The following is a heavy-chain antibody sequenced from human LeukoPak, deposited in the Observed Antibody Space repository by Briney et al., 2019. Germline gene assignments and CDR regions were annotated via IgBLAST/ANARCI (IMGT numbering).Heavy chain of an antibody. Sequence: PSETLSLTCAVYGGSFSGYYWSWIRQPPGKGLEWIGEINHSGSTNYNPSLKGRVTISVDTSKNQFSLKLSSVTAADTAVYYCARAQPLIRGSSGWYGDWGQGTLVTVSS. CDR1: GGSFSGYY. CDR2: INHSGST. J-gene: IGHJ4*02. CDR3: ARAQPLIRGSSGWYGD. V-gene: IGHV4-34*01. D-gene: IGHD6-19*01.